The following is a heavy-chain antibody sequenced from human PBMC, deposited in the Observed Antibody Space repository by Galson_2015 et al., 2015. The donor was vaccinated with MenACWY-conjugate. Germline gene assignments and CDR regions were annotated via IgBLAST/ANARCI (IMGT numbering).Heavy chain of an antibody. J-gene: IGHJ4*02. Sequence: SLRLSCAASGFAFSNYGMAWVRQAPGKGLEWVSALSQTTTTYYSASVKGRCTISRDNSKNTLYLQMNSLRVEDTAVYYCAREGFCSGGTCYFYDYWGQGSLVTVSA. V-gene: IGHV3-23*01. CDR3: AREGFCSGGTCYFYDY. D-gene: IGHD2-15*01. CDR2: LSQTTTT. CDR1: GFAFSNYG.